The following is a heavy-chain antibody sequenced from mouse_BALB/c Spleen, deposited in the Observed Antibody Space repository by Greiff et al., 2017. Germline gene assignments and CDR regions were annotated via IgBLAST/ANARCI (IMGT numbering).Heavy chain of an antibody. CDR2: INPGSGGT. J-gene: IGHJ2*01. CDR1: GYAFTNYL. CDR3: ARGGKQYYFDY. V-gene: IGHV1-54*01. Sequence: QVQLQQSGAELVRPGTSVKVSCKASGYAFTNYLIEWVKQRPGQGLEWIGVINPGSGGTNYNEKFKGKATLTADKSSSTAYMQLSSLTSDDSAVYFCARGGKQYYFDYWGQGTTLTVSS. D-gene: IGHD2-1*01.